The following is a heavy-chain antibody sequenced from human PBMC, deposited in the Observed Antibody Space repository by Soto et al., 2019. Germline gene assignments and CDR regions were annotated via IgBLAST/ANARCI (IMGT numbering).Heavy chain of an antibody. V-gene: IGHV3-15*01. D-gene: IGHD2-2*01. J-gene: IGHJ4*02. CDR3: AAGTGRTDFDY. Sequence: PGGSLRLSCAASGFAFGNAWMNWVRQPPGKGLEWVGRIISKTDGGATDYTASVKDRFFMSRDDSRNTLFLQMNILKTEDTAVYYCAAGTGRTDFDYWGQGTLVTVSS. CDR1: GFAFGNAW. CDR2: IISKTDGGAT.